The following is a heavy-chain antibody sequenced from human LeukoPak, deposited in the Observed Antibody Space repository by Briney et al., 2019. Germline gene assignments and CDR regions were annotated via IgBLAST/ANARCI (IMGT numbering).Heavy chain of an antibody. CDR1: GFTFSSYA. Sequence: GGSLRLSCAASGFTFSSYAMSWVRQAPGKGLEWVSAISGSGGSTYYADSVKGRFTISRDNSKNTLYLQMSSLRAEDTAVYYCAKVGDSYYYGSGRTLYYFDYWGQGTLVTVSS. J-gene: IGHJ4*02. CDR2: ISGSGGST. D-gene: IGHD3-10*01. V-gene: IGHV3-23*01. CDR3: AKVGDSYYYGSGRTLYYFDY.